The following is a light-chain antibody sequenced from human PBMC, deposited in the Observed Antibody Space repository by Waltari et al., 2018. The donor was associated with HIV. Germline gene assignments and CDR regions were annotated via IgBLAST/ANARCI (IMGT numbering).Light chain of an antibody. CDR2: LNN. CDR1: NSNIGSNT. J-gene: IGLJ2*01. CDR3: AAWDDSLNGRI. Sequence: QSVLTQPPSASGPPGQRVTISCSGSNSNIGSNTVSWFQQLPGTAPKLLIYLNNQRPSGVHDSISGSKSGTAASLAISGLQSEEEDHYYCAAWDDSLNGRIFGGGTKLTV. V-gene: IGLV1-44*01.